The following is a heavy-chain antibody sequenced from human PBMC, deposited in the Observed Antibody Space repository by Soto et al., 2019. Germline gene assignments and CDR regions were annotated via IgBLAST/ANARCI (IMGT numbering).Heavy chain of an antibody. CDR3: AREAGPDRWFDP. J-gene: IGHJ5*02. V-gene: IGHV4-4*07. Sequence: LSLTCTVSGASISSYFWTWIRQPAGKGLDWIGRISTSGTTNYNPSLKSRVTMSVDTSKNHFSLNLSSVTAADTAVYYCAREAGPDRWFDPWGQGPLVTVPS. D-gene: IGHD6-19*01. CDR1: GASISSYF. CDR2: ISTSGTT.